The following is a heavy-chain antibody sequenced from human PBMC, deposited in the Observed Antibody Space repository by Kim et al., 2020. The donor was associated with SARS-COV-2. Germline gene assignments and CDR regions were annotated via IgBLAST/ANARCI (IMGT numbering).Heavy chain of an antibody. Sequence: SRVTISVDTSKNQFSLKLSSVTAADTAVYYCARDLTMVRGKGPRGRWFDPWGQGTLVTVSS. D-gene: IGHD3-10*01. V-gene: IGHV4-31*02. J-gene: IGHJ5*02. CDR3: ARDLTMVRGKGPRGRWFDP.